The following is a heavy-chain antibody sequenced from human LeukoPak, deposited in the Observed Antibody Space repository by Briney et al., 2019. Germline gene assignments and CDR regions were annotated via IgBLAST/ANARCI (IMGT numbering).Heavy chain of an antibody. CDR1: GFTFSDYS. CDR2: VGISSGNT. CDR3: ARDTKYAFDN. J-gene: IGHJ4*02. Sequence: GGSLRLSCAASGFTFSDYSMNWVRQAPGKGLEWISYVGISSGNTKYADSEKGRFTISGDKAKNSLYLQMNSLRVEDTAVYYCARDTKYAFDNWGQGTLVTVSS. D-gene: IGHD2-2*01. V-gene: IGHV3-48*01.